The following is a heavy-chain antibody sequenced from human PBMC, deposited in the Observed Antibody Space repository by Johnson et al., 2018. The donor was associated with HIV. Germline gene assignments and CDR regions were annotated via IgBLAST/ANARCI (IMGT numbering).Heavy chain of an antibody. J-gene: IGHJ3*02. D-gene: IGHD6-13*01. V-gene: IGHV3-7*04. CDR2: IKTDGSEK. CDR1: GFTFSNFW. Sequence: VQLVESGGGLVQPGGSLRLSCAVSGFTFSNFWMAWVRQPPGKGLEWVATIKTDGSEKYYVDSVKGRFTMSRDNAKNSLYLQMNSLRAEDTAVYYCARDSSSWSEDAFDIWGQGTLVTVSS. CDR3: ARDSSSWSEDAFDI.